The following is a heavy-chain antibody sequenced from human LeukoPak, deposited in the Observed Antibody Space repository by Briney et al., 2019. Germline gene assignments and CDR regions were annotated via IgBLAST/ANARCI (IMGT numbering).Heavy chain of an antibody. D-gene: IGHD1-7*01. V-gene: IGHV3-33*01. CDR2: IWYDGSNK. CDR1: GFSFSDFG. J-gene: IGHJ4*02. CDR3: ARDGNYDRLDY. Sequence: GGSLRLSCAASGFSFSDFGMHWVRQAPGKGLEWMTIIWYDGSNKYYADSVKGRSTISRDNSKNTLYLQMNSLRAEDTAVYYCARDGNYDRLDYWGQGTLVTVSS.